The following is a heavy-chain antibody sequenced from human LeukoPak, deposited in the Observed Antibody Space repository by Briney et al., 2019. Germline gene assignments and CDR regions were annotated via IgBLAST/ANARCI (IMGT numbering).Heavy chain of an antibody. V-gene: IGHV3-64D*06. J-gene: IGHJ4*02. CDR1: GFTFSSYA. CDR3: VKGGSGWYGGFYYFDY. Sequence: GGSLRLSCSASGFTFSSYAMHWFRQDPGKELEYFSAISSNGGSTYYADSVKGRFTISRDNSKNTLYLQMSSLRAEDTAVYYCVKGGSGWYGGFYYFDYWGQGTLVTVSS. CDR2: ISSNGGST. D-gene: IGHD6-19*01.